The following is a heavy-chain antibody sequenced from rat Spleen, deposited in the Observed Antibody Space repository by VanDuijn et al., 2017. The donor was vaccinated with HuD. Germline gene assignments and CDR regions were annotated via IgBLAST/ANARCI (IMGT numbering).Heavy chain of an antibody. CDR1: GFTFSDYY. Sequence: EVQLVESGGGLVQPGRSLKLSCAASGFTFSDYYMAWVRQAPTKGLEWVATISYDGGRTYYRDSVKGRFTISRDNAKTTLYLQMDSLRSEDTATYYCARPNYPGFSYFDYWGQGVMVTVSS. D-gene: IGHD1-4*01. CDR3: ARPNYPGFSYFDY. CDR2: ISYDGGRT. V-gene: IGHV5-7*01. J-gene: IGHJ2*01.